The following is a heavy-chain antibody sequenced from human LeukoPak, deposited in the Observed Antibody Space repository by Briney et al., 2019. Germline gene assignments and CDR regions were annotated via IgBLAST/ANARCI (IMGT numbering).Heavy chain of an antibody. CDR2: IRYDGSNK. CDR3: AKGRAYSGSSLPWDY. CDR1: GFTFSSYG. Sequence: GGSLRLSCAASGFTFSSYGMYWVRQAPGKGLEWVAFIRYDGSNKYYADPVKGRFTISRDNSKNTLYLQMNSLRAEDTAVYYCAKGRAYSGSSLPWDYWGQGTLVTVSS. J-gene: IGHJ4*02. V-gene: IGHV3-30*02. D-gene: IGHD1-26*01.